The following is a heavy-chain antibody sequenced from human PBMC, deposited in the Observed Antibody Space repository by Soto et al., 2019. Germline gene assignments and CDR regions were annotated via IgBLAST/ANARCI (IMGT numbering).Heavy chain of an antibody. Sequence: GESLKISCKGSGYSFTSYWIAWVLQMPGKGLGWMAIINPGDSETKYSPSFQGQVTISADKSINTAYLQWSSLKASDTAMYYCARHATYYDILSDYYLDDWGQGTQGTVSS. CDR1: GYSFTSYW. V-gene: IGHV5-51*01. CDR3: ARHATYYDILSDYYLDD. CDR2: INPGDSET. J-gene: IGHJ4*02. D-gene: IGHD3-9*01.